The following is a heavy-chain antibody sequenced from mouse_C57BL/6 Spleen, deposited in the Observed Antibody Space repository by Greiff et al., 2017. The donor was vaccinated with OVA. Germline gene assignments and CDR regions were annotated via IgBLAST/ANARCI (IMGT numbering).Heavy chain of an antibody. V-gene: IGHV1-54*01. J-gene: IGHJ2*01. D-gene: IGHD1-1*01. CDR3: ARSYYYGRSFDD. Sequence: VQLQQSGAELVRPGTSVKVSCKASGYAFTNYLIEWVKQRPGQGLEWIGVINPGSGGTNYNEKFKGKATLTADKSSSTAYMQLSSLTSEDSAVYFCARSYYYGRSFDDWGQGTTLTVSS. CDR1: GYAFTNYL. CDR2: INPGSGGT.